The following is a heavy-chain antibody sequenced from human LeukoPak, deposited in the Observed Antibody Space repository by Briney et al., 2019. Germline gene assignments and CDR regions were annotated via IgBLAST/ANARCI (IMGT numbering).Heavy chain of an antibody. V-gene: IGHV1-8*01. CDR2: MNPNSGNT. J-gene: IGHJ4*02. D-gene: IGHD3-22*01. CDR3: ARDSLSYDSSGYHN. Sequence: GASVKVSCKASGYTFTSYDINWVRPATGQGLEWMGWMNPNSGNTGYAQKFQGRVTMTRNTSISTAYMELSSLRSEDTAVYYCARDSLSYDSSGYHNWGQGTLVTVSS. CDR1: GYTFTSYD.